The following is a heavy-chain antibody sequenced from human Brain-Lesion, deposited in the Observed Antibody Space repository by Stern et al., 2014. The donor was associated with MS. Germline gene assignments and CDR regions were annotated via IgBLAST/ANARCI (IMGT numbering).Heavy chain of an antibody. Sequence: VPLVESGGGVVKPGRPLRLSCVASGFTFGSSAMHWVRQAPGKGLEWVAVVSYDGSNKYYADSVKGRFTISRDNSQNTLYMQMSSLRPEDTAVYYCAKDRQYLTYFFDHWGQGSLVTVSS. V-gene: IGHV3-30*18. CDR2: VSYDGSNK. CDR1: GFTFGSSA. CDR3: AKDRQYLTYFFDH. J-gene: IGHJ5*02. D-gene: IGHD2/OR15-2a*01.